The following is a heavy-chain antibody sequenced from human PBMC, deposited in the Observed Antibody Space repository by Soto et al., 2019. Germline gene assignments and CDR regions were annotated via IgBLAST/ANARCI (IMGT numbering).Heavy chain of an antibody. J-gene: IGHJ6*02. CDR3: ARVSWREKYGMDV. V-gene: IGHV3-11*01. CDR2: ITFSGNTV. CDR1: GFTFSNSY. Sequence: GGSLRLSCAASGFTFSNSYMSWIRQAPGKGLEWISYITFSGNTVYYADSLKGRFTISRDNAKNSLYLQMNRLRAEDTAVYYCARVSWREKYGMDVWGQGTTVTVSS.